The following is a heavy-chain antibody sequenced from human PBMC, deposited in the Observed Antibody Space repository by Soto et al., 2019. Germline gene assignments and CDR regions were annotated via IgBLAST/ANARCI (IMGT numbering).Heavy chain of an antibody. J-gene: IGHJ4*02. CDR1: CGSISGSY. CDR2: VYYTGST. CDR3: ARSVAVPGAHIDY. D-gene: IGHD6-19*01. Sequence: SETLSLTCSVSCGSISGSYWSWIRQSPGKGLEWLGYVYYTGSTNYSPSFRSRVSISVDTSKNEFSLRLSSVTAADTAVYFCARSVAVPGAHIDYWGQGTQVTVSS. V-gene: IGHV4-59*01.